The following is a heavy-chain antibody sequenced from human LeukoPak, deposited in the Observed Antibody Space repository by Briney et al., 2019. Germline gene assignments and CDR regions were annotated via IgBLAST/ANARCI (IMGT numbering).Heavy chain of an antibody. CDR3: ARDWYSGSQGY. CDR1: GFTFSSYW. V-gene: IGHV3-74*01. D-gene: IGHD1-26*01. Sequence: QPGGSLRLSCAASGFTFSSYWMHWVRQAPGKGLVWVSRINTDGSTTIYADSVKGRFTISRDNTKNTLYLQMNSLRDEDTAVYYCARDWYSGSQGYWGQGTLVTVSS. J-gene: IGHJ4*02. CDR2: INTDGSTT.